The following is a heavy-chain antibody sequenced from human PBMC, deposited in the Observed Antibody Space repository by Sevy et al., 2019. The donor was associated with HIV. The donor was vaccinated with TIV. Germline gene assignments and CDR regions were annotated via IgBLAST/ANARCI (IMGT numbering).Heavy chain of an antibody. CDR3: ARDGGSTDRGMDL. Sequence: GGSLRLSFAASGFIFDDYVMNWVRQGPGRGLEWVATITWNAGSPDYADSLKGRFTISRDNAKNSLYLQMNSLRAEDTAVYYCARDGGSTDRGMDLWGQGTTVTVSS. V-gene: IGHV3-20*03. CDR2: ITWNAGSP. D-gene: IGHD3-16*01. CDR1: GFIFDDYV. J-gene: IGHJ6*02.